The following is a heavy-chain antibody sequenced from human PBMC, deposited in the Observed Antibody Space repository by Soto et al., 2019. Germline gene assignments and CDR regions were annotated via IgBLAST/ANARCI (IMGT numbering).Heavy chain of an antibody. CDR3: ARLFYDSSEHFDY. CDR2: IYYTGST. J-gene: IGHJ4*02. D-gene: IGHD3-22*01. CDR1: CGSISSSNFY. V-gene: IGHV4-39*01. Sequence: SETLSLTCTVSCGSISSSNFYWGWIRQPPGKGLEWIGNIYYTGSTYYNPPLKSRVTISVDTSKNQFSLKLSSVTAADTAVYFCARLFYDSSEHFDYWGQGTLVTVSS.